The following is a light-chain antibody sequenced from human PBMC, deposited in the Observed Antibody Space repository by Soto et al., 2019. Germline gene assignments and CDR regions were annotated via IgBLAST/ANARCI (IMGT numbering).Light chain of an antibody. V-gene: IGKV1-6*01. CDR2: AAS. J-gene: IGKJ1*01. CDR1: QGIRTD. CDR3: LQDNNYPWT. Sequence: AIQMTQSPSSLSASVGDRVTITCRASQGIRTDLGWFQQKPGKAPKLLIYAASSLQSGVPSRFSGSGSGTDFTLTISSLQPEDFATYYCLQDNNYPWTFGQGTKVEIK.